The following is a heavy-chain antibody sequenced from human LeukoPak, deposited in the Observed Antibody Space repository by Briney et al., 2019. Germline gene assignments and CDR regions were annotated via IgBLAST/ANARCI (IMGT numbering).Heavy chain of an antibody. V-gene: IGHV3-74*01. CDR1: GFTFSNYW. Sequence: GGSLRLSCAASGFTFSNYWVHWVRQAPGKGLVWVSRINPDGSTINYADSVKGRFTISRDNAKNTLYLQMNSLRAEDTAVYYVATAGNNGLDYWGKGTLVT. CDR3: ATAGNNGLDY. D-gene: IGHD1/OR15-1a*01. CDR2: INPDGSTI. J-gene: IGHJ4*02.